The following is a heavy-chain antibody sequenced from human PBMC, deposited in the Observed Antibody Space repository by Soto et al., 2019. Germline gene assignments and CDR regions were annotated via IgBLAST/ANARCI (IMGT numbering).Heavy chain of an antibody. V-gene: IGHV3-23*01. D-gene: IGHD3-9*01. CDR2: ISGSGGST. CDR1: GFTFSSYA. Sequence: PGGSLRLSCAASGFTFSSYAMSWVRQAPGKGLEWVSAISGSGGSTYYADSVKGRVTISRDNSKSTLYLQMNSLRAEDTAVYYCARGSYDILGDYYGMDVWGQGTTVTVSS. CDR3: ARGSYDILGDYYGMDV. J-gene: IGHJ6*02.